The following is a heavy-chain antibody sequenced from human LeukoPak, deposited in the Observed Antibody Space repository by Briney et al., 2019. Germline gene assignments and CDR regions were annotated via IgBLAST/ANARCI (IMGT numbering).Heavy chain of an antibody. V-gene: IGHV1-18*01. CDR1: GYTFSSYC. CDR2: ISAYNGDT. CDR3: ARVATSSSWYSDY. D-gene: IGHD6-13*01. Sequence: ASVKVSCKASGYTFSSYCISWVRQARGQGLEWMGWISAYNGDTNYAQKVQGRVTMTTDTSTSTTYMELGALTSDDTAVYYCARVATSSSWYSDYWGQGTLVTVSS. J-gene: IGHJ4*02.